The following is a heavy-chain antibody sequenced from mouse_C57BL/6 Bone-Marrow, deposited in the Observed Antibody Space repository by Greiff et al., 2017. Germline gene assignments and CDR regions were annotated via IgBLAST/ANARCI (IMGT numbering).Heavy chain of an antibody. CDR2: IWSGGST. V-gene: IGHV2-2*01. Sequence: VQLQQSGPGLVQPSQSLSITCTVSGFSLTSYGVHWVRQSPGKGLEWLGVIWSGGSTDYNAAFISRLSISKDNSKSQVFSKMNSLQADDTAIYYCARIYDGYGFAYWGQGTLVTVSA. D-gene: IGHD2-3*01. CDR1: GFSLTSYG. J-gene: IGHJ3*01. CDR3: ARIYDGYGFAY.